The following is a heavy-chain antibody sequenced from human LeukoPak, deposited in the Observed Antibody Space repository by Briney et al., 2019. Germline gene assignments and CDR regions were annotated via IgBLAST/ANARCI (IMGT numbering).Heavy chain of an antibody. CDR3: ARGEYSGYYYEFDY. D-gene: IGHD3-22*01. Sequence: ASETLSLTCTVSGGSISSSSYYWGWIRQPPGKGLEWIGSIYYSGSTYYNPSLKSRVTISVDTSKNQFSLKLSSVTAADTAVYYCARGEYSGYYYEFDYWGQGTLVTVSS. CDR2: IYYSGST. CDR1: GGSISSSSYY. J-gene: IGHJ4*02. V-gene: IGHV4-39*07.